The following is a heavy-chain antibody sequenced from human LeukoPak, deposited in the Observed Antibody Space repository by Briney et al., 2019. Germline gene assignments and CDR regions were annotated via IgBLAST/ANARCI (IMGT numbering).Heavy chain of an antibody. D-gene: IGHD6-13*01. CDR1: RFTFSSFA. J-gene: IGHJ4*02. CDR2: APFDGSDK. Sequence: GGSLRLSCVASRFTFSSFAMHWVRQVQGRGLEWVAVAPFDGSDKYYADSVKGRFTISRDDSMSTLYLQMNSLTTEDTAVYYCARGSGAAAGFLDYWGQGALVTVSS. V-gene: IGHV3-30*04. CDR3: ARGSGAAAGFLDY.